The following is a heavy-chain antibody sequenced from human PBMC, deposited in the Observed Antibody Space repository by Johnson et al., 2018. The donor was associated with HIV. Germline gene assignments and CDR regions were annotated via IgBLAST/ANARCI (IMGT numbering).Heavy chain of an antibody. J-gene: IGHJ3*02. CDR2: INPDGSST. D-gene: IGHD3-16*01. Sequence: VQLVESGGGVVQPGGSLRLSCAASGFTFDDYGMSWVRQAPGKGLEWVSRINPDGSSTDYADSVKGRFTISRDNAKNTLYLQMNSLRAEDTAVYYCARDGAADNAFDIWGQGTMVTVSS. V-gene: IGHV3-74*01. CDR3: ARDGAADNAFDI. CDR1: GFTFDDYG.